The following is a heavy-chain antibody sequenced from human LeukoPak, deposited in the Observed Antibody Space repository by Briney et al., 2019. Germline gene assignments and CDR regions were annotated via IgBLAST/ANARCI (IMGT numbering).Heavy chain of an antibody. CDR2: IYYSGST. CDR1: GGSISSGGYY. J-gene: IGHJ4*02. V-gene: IGHV4-31*03. Sequence: SETLSLTCTVSGGSISSGGYYWSWIRQHPGKGLEWIGYIYYSGSTYYNPSLKSRATISVDTSKNQFSLKLSSVTAADTAVYYCAREFAGGSHYYGSGSYYNVIDYWGQGTLVTVSS. CDR3: AREFAGGSHYYGSGSYYNVIDY. D-gene: IGHD3-10*01.